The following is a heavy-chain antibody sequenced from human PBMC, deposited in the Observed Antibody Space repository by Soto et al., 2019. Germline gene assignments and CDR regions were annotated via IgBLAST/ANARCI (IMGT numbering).Heavy chain of an antibody. CDR2: INAGNGNT. Sequence: QVQLVQSGAEEKKPGASVKVSCKASGYTFTSYAMHWVRQAPGQRLEWMGWINAGNGNTKYSQKFQGRVTITRDTCASTAYMELSSLRSEDSAVYYFEMSIGVVTALDYWGQGTLVTVSS. J-gene: IGHJ4*02. CDR1: GYTFTSYA. V-gene: IGHV1-3*05. D-gene: IGHD2-21*02. CDR3: EMSIGVVTALDY.